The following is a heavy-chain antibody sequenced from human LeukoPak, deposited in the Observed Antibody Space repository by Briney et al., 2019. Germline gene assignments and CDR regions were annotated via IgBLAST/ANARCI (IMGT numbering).Heavy chain of an antibody. CDR2: ISYDGSNK. D-gene: IGHD6-19*01. V-gene: IGHV3-30-3*01. CDR1: GFTFSSYA. J-gene: IGHJ4*02. CDR3: ARDSIAVAGTLDFDY. Sequence: GGSLRLSCAASGFTFSSYAMHWVRQAPGKGLEWVAVISYDGSNKYYADSVKGRFTISRDNSKNTLYLQMNSLRAEDTAVYYRARDSIAVAGTLDFDYWGQGTLVTVSS.